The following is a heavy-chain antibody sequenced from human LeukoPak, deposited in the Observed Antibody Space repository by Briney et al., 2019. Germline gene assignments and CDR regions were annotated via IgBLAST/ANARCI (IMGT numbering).Heavy chain of an antibody. CDR3: ARALGGSGDV. J-gene: IGHJ6*04. CDR1: GFTFDDYA. V-gene: IGHV3-9*01. Sequence: PGGSLRLSCAASGFTFDDYAMHWVRQAPGKGLEWVSGISRNSGSIGYADSVKGRFTISRDNAKNSLYLQMNSLRAEDTALYYCARALGGSGDVWGKGTTVTISS. CDR2: ISRNSGSI. D-gene: IGHD3-10*01.